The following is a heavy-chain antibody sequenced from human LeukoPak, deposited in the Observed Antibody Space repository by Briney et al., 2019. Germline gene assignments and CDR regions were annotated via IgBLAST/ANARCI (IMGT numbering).Heavy chain of an antibody. V-gene: IGHV3-23*01. D-gene: IGHD5-12*01. CDR1: AFTFSAYA. Sequence: GGSLRLSCAASAFTFSAYAMSWVRQAPGKGLEWVSVIGGSNGITFYVGSVKGRFTISRDNSKDTLYLQMNSLRAEDTAVYYCARNENSGWGYFDYWGQGTLVTVSS. CDR2: IGGSNGIT. CDR3: ARNENSGWGYFDY. J-gene: IGHJ4*02.